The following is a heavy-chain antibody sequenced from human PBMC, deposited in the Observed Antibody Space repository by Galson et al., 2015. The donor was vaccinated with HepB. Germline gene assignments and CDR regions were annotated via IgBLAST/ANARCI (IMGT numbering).Heavy chain of an antibody. V-gene: IGHV3-33*01. CDR1: GFPFSRYS. CDR2: IWYDGSNK. D-gene: IGHD3-3*01. J-gene: IGHJ4*02. Sequence: SLRLSCAASGFPFSRYSMHWVRQAPGKGLEWVAVIWYDGSNKYYADSVKGRFTISRDNSKNTLYLQMNSLRAEDTAVYYCARSERFLATFDYWGQGTLVTVSS. CDR3: ARSERFLATFDY.